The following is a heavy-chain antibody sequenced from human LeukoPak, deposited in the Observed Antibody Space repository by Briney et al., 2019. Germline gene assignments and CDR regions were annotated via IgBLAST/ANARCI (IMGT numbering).Heavy chain of an antibody. V-gene: IGHV4-4*07. CDR2: IYTSGST. J-gene: IGHJ3*02. Sequence: SETLSLTCTVSGGSISSYYWSWIGQPAGKGLEWIGRIYTSGSTNYNPSLKSRVTMSVDTSKNQFSLKLSSVTAADTAVYYCARGLSIFGVDAFDIWGQGTMVTVSS. CDR1: GGSISSYY. D-gene: IGHD3-3*01. CDR3: ARGLSIFGVDAFDI.